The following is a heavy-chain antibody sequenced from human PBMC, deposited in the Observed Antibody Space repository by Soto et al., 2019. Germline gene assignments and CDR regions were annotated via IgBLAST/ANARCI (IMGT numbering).Heavy chain of an antibody. Sequence: SETLSLTCTVSGGSISSGGYYWSWIRQHPGKGLEWIGYIYYSGSTYYNPSLKSRVTISVDTSKNQFSLKLSSVTAADTAVYYCARDWDIAAAGTGGMDVWGQGTTVTVS. CDR1: GGSISSGGYY. J-gene: IGHJ6*02. CDR3: ARDWDIAAAGTGGMDV. D-gene: IGHD6-13*01. V-gene: IGHV4-31*03. CDR2: IYYSGST.